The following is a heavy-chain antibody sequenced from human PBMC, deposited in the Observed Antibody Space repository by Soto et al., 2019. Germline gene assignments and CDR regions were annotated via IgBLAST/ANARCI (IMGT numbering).Heavy chain of an antibody. D-gene: IGHD3-9*01. J-gene: IGHJ6*02. V-gene: IGHV3-30-3*01. Sequence: QVQLVDSGGGVVQPGGSLRLSCTTSGFIFNSYAMHWVRQAPGKGLEWVSVMSHGGSNTYYADSVKGRFTISRDNPKNALYLQMDTLRTDETDVYYCTRPGSSYDVLIGHDFYYYHAMDVWGQGTMVTVSS. CDR1: GFIFNSYA. CDR3: TRPGSSYDVLIGHDFYYYHAMDV. CDR2: MSHGGSNT.